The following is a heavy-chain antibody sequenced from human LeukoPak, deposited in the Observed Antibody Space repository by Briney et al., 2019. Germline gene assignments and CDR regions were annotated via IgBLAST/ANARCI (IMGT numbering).Heavy chain of an antibody. J-gene: IGHJ5*02. CDR3: ARIDTAMDNWFDP. Sequence: SVKVSCKASGGTFSSYAISWVRQAPGQWLEWMGGIIPIFGTANYAQKFQGRVTITADESTSTAYMELSSLRSEDTAVYYCARIDTAMDNWFDPWGQGTLVTVSS. D-gene: IGHD5-18*01. CDR2: IIPIFGTA. V-gene: IGHV1-69*01. CDR1: GGTFSSYA.